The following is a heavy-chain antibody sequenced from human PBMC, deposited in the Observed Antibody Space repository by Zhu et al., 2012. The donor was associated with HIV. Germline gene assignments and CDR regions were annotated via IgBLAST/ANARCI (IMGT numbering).Heavy chain of an antibody. D-gene: IGHD6-13*01. CDR1: GGSISSTNHL. V-gene: IGHV4-30-4*08. CDR2: IYYSGSA. J-gene: IGHJ3*01. CDR3: AREVITAIDSDGFDL. Sequence: QVQLQESGPGLVKPSQTLSLTCNVSGGSISSTNHLWSWIRQPPGKGLEWIGYIYYSGSAYYNPSLKSRVIISVDTSKNQFSLKLSSVTATDTAVYYCAREVITAIDSDGFDLXGQGTMVTVSS.